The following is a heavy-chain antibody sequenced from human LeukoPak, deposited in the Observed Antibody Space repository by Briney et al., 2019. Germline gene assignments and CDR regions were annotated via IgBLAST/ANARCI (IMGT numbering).Heavy chain of an antibody. CDR3: ARDESNWNDEDAFDI. CDR1: GGTFSSYA. J-gene: IGHJ3*02. Sequence: ASVKVSCKASGGTFSSYAISWVRQAPGQGLEWMGGIIPIFGTANYAQKFQGRVTITADKSTSTAYMELSSLRSEDTAVYYCARDESNWNDEDAFDIWGQGTVVTVSS. CDR2: IIPIFGTA. D-gene: IGHD1-20*01. V-gene: IGHV1-69*06.